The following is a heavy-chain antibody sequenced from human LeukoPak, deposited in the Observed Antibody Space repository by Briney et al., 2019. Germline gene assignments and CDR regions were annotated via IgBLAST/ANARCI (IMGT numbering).Heavy chain of an antibody. CDR1: GFTFSSYW. D-gene: IGHD3-22*01. V-gene: IGHV3-48*01. Sequence: GGSLRLSCAASGFTFSSYWMSWIRQAPGKGLEWVAYISTNDRTTYYADSVKGRFTISRDNAKNSLYLQMNSLRAEDTAVYYCTREQDREAAATIVGDYWGQGTLVTVSS. J-gene: IGHJ4*02. CDR2: ISTNDRTT. CDR3: TREQDREAAATIVGDY.